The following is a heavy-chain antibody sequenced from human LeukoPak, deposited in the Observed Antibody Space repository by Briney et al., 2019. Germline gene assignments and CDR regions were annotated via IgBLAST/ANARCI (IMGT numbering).Heavy chain of an antibody. D-gene: IGHD5-18*01. J-gene: IGHJ4*02. CDR2: ISGSGGST. Sequence: GGSLRLSCAASGFTFSSYAMSWVRQAPGKGLEWVSAISGSGGSTYYADSVKGRFTISRDNSKNTLYLQMNSLRAEDTAVYYCAKNGGYSYGRGYELYWGQGTLVTVSS. CDR1: GFTFSSYA. V-gene: IGHV3-23*01. CDR3: AKNGGYSYGRGYELY.